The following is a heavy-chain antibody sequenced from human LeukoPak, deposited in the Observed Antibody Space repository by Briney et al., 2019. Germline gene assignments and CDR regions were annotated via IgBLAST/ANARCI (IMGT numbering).Heavy chain of an antibody. CDR3: ARGRREYYYDSSGYSHYFDY. J-gene: IGHJ4*02. CDR1: GFTFSSYA. CDR2: ISYDGSNK. Sequence: GGSLRLSCAASGFTFSSYAMHWVRQAPGKGLEWVAVISYDGSNKYYADSVKGRFTISRDNSKNTLYLQMNSLRAEDTAVYYCARGRREYYYDSSGYSHYFDYWGQGTLVTVSS. D-gene: IGHD3-22*01. V-gene: IGHV3-30-3*01.